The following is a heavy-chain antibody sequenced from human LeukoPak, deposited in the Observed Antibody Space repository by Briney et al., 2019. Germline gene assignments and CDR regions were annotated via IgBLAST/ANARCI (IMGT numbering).Heavy chain of an antibody. CDR3: ARLNRYSYGANFDY. Sequence: GGSLRLSCAASGFTFSNAWMSWVRQAPGKGLEWVGRIRSKANSYETQYAASLKGRFTISRDDPKNTAYLQMNSLKNEDTAVYYCARLNRYSYGANFDYWGQGTLVTVSS. V-gene: IGHV3-73*01. J-gene: IGHJ4*02. D-gene: IGHD5-18*01. CDR2: IRSKANSYET. CDR1: GFTFSNAW.